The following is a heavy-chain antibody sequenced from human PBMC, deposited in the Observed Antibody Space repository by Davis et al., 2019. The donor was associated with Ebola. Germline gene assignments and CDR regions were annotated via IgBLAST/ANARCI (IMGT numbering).Heavy chain of an antibody. CDR1: EFSFSIYA. J-gene: IGHJ4*02. CDR2: ISPSGRGT. CDR3: ALGGWEQAFEY. Sequence: GESLKISCTASEFSFSIYAMSWVRQAPGKGLEWVSGISPSGRGTYYADSVKGRFTISRDNPENTTYLQMNSLRVEDTAVYYCALGGWEQAFEYWGQGALVTVSS. D-gene: IGHD1-26*01. V-gene: IGHV3-23*01.